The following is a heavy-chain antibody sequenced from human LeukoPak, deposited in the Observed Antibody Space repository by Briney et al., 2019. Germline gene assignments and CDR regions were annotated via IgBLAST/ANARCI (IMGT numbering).Heavy chain of an antibody. CDR3: ARSSITMVRGVIN. CDR1: GGSISSSSYY. D-gene: IGHD3-10*01. V-gene: IGHV4-39*01. Sequence: SETLSLTCTVSGGSISSSSYYWGWIRQPPGKGLEWIGSIYYSGSTYYNPSLKSRVTISVDTSKNQSSLKLSSVTATDTAVYYCARSSITMVRGVINWGQGTLVTVSS. CDR2: IYYSGST. J-gene: IGHJ4*02.